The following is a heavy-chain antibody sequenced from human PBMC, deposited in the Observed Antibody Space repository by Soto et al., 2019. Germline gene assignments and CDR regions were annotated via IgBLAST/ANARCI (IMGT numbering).Heavy chain of an antibody. V-gene: IGHV3-30-3*01. Sequence: PGGSLRLSCAASGFTFSSYAMHWVRQAPGKGLEWVAVISYDGSNKYYADSVKGRFTISRDNSKNTLYLQMNSLRAEDTAVYYCARAVDSGYDFVLGYWGQGTLVTVSS. D-gene: IGHD5-12*01. CDR1: GFTFSSYA. CDR2: ISYDGSNK. CDR3: ARAVDSGYDFVLGY. J-gene: IGHJ4*02.